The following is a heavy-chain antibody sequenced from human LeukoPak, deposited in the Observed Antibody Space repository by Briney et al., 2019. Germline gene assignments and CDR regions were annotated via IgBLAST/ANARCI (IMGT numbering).Heavy chain of an antibody. D-gene: IGHD3-3*01. CDR2: ISSSSSYI. Sequence: PGGSLRLSCAASGFTFSSYSMNWVRQAPGKGLEWVSFISSSSSYIYYADSVKGRFTISRDNARNSLYLQMNSLRAEDTAVYYCARDSRLRSSPPGDYWGQGTLVTVSS. J-gene: IGHJ4*02. CDR3: ARDSRLRSSPPGDY. V-gene: IGHV3-21*01. CDR1: GFTFSSYS.